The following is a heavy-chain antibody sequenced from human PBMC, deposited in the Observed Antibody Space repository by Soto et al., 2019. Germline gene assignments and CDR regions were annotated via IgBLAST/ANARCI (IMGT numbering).Heavy chain of an antibody. CDR1: GFTFSSYA. D-gene: IGHD3-22*01. J-gene: IGHJ4*02. V-gene: IGHV3-23*01. CDR3: AKDRSDTSTYYYDSSGYSDY. Sequence: PGGSLRLSCAASGFTFSSYAMSWVRQAPGKGLEWVSAISGSGGSTYYADSVKGRFTISRDNSKNTLYLQMNSLRAEDTAVYYCAKDRSDTSTYYYDSSGYSDYWGQGTLVTVSS. CDR2: ISGSGGST.